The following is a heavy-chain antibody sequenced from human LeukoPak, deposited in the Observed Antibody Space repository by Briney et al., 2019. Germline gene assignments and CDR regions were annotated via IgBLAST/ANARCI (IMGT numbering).Heavy chain of an antibody. CDR2: ISYDGSNK. J-gene: IGHJ4*02. CDR3: ARRAGGYSHPYDY. D-gene: IGHD4-23*01. Sequence: GRSLRLSCAASGFTFSSYGMHWVRQAPGKGLEWVAVISYDGSNKYYADSVKGRFTISRDISKNTLYLQMNSLRAEDTAVYYCARRAGGYSHPYDYWGQGILVTVSS. CDR1: GFTFSSYG. V-gene: IGHV3-30*03.